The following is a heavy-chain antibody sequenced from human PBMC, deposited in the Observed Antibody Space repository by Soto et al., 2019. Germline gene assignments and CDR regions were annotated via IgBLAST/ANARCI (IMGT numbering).Heavy chain of an antibody. D-gene: IGHD5-18*01. CDR3: AGSLRVDTSMVYGY. CDR2: IYYSGST. V-gene: IGHV4-31*03. CDR1: GGSISSGGYY. Sequence: QVQLQESGPGLVKPSQTLSLTCTVSGGSISSGGYYWSWIRQHPGKGLEWIGYIYYSGSTYYNPSLTSRVTISVDTSKNQFSLKLSYVTAADTAVYYCAGSLRVDTSMVYGYWGQGTLVTVSS. J-gene: IGHJ4*02.